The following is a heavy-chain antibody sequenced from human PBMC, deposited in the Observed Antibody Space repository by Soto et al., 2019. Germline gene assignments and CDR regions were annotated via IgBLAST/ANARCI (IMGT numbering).Heavy chain of an antibody. CDR3: AREKAAAGIPDAFDI. J-gene: IGHJ3*02. D-gene: IGHD6-13*01. Sequence: SETLSLTCTVSGGSISSYYWSWIRQPPGKGLEWIGYIYYSGSTNYNPSLKSRVTISVDTSKNQFSLKLSSVTAADTAVYYCAREKAAAGIPDAFDIWGQGTMVTVSS. V-gene: IGHV4-59*01. CDR1: GGSISSYY. CDR2: IYYSGST.